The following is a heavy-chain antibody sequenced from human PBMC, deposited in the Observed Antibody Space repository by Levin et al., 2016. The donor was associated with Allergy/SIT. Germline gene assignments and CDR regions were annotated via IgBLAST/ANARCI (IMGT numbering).Heavy chain of an antibody. CDR3: ARDLGGRFDP. V-gene: IGHV3-48*01. CDR2: ISSSGSPI. Sequence: GGSLRLSCAASGFTFRSYSVSWVRQAPGKGLEWISQISSSGSPISYADSVKGRFTISRDNANNSLYLQMNRLRVEDTAVYFCARDLGGRFDPWGQGTLVTVS. J-gene: IGHJ5*02. CDR1: GFTFRSYS. D-gene: IGHD1-26*01.